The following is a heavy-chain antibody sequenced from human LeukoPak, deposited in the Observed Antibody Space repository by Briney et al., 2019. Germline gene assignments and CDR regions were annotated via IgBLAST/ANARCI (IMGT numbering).Heavy chain of an antibody. CDR1: GFTFSSYA. CDR2: ISFDGSNK. D-gene: IGHD6-13*01. Sequence: GRSLRLSCAASGFTFSSYAMHWVRQAPGKGLEWVTIISFDGSNKYYADSVKGRFTISRDNSKNTLYLQMKSLRAEDTALYYCARGDKQLVFERRKGGFDPWGQGTLVTVSS. V-gene: IGHV3-30*04. CDR3: ARGDKQLVFERRKGGFDP. J-gene: IGHJ5*02.